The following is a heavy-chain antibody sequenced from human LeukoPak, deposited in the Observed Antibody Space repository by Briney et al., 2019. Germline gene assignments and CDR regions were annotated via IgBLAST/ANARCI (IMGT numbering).Heavy chain of an antibody. J-gene: IGHJ4*02. CDR3: ASEFGYYDILTGYYRGYYFDY. CDR2: IYHSGST. Sequence: TSETLSLTCTVSGYSISSGYYWGWIRQPPGKGLEWIGSIYHSGSTYYNPSLKSRVTISVDTSKNQFSLKLSSVTAADTAVYYCASEFGYYDILTGYYRGYYFDYWGQGTLVTVSS. CDR1: GYSISSGYY. V-gene: IGHV4-38-2*02. D-gene: IGHD3-9*01.